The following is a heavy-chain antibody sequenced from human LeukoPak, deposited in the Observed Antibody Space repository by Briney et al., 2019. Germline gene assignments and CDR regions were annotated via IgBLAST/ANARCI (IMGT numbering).Heavy chain of an antibody. D-gene: IGHD6-13*01. CDR3: ARTYSSSLVIDF. V-gene: IGHV4-59*01. Sequence: SETLSLTCTVSGGSISTYYWNWLRQPPGKGLEWIGYFSYSGSTNHNPSLKGRVTISGDTSKNQFSLKLSSVTAADTAFYYCARTYSSSLVIDFWGQGTLVTVSS. CDR1: GGSISTYY. CDR2: FSYSGST. J-gene: IGHJ4*02.